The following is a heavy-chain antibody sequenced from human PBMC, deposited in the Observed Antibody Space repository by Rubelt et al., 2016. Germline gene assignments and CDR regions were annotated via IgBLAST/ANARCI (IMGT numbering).Heavy chain of an antibody. V-gene: IGHV3-53*04. CDR2: SGGST. CDR3: ARGLIAHWAFDI. J-gene: IGHJ3*02. D-gene: IGHD1-1*01. Sequence: SGGSTYYADSVKGRFTISRRNSKNTLYLQMNSLRAEDTAVYYCARGLIAHWAFDIWGQGTMVTVSS.